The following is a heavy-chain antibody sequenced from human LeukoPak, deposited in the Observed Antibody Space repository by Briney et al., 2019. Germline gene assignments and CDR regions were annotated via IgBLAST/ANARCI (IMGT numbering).Heavy chain of an antibody. V-gene: IGHV3-48*02. Sequence: PGRSLRLSCAASGFTFSNYGMHWIRQAPGKGLEWVSHISYRSGTIYYGDSVKGRFTISRDNGKNSLYLQMNSLRDADTAIYYCARTLHMGMATTDALDIWGQGTMVTVSS. CDR1: GFTFSNYG. CDR3: ARTLHMGMATTDALDI. CDR2: ISYRSGTI. J-gene: IGHJ3*02. D-gene: IGHD5-24*01.